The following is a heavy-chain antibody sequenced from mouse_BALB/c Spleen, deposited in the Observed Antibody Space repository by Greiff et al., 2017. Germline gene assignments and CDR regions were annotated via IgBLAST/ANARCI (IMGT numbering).Heavy chain of an antibody. Sequence: DVKLVESGPGLVKPSQTVSLTCTVTGISITTGNYRWSWIRQFPGNKLEWIGYIYYSGTITYNPSLTSRTTITRDTSKNQFFLEMNSLTAEDTATYYCARDMITTGFAYWGQGTLVTVSA. CDR1: GISITTGNYR. V-gene: IGHV3-5*02. J-gene: IGHJ3*01. D-gene: IGHD2-4*01. CDR2: IYYSGTI. CDR3: ARDMITTGFAY.